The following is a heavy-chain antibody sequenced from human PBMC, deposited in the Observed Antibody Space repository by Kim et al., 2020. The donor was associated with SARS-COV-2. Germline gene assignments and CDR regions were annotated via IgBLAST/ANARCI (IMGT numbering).Heavy chain of an antibody. Sequence: GGSLRLSCAASGFTFRNYALHWVRQAPGKGPEWVSVISYDGTNKYYADSVKGRFTISRDNSKDKRYLHMNSLRIDDTAFYNCATDLAQWLASRYFYGMDV. J-gene: IGHJ6*01. CDR2: ISYDGTNK. CDR3: ATDLAQWLASRYFYGMDV. V-gene: IGHV3-30-3*01. CDR1: GFTFRNYA. D-gene: IGHD6-19*01.